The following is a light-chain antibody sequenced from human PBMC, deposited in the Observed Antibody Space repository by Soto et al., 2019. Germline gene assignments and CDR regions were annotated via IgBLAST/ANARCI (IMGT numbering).Light chain of an antibody. J-gene: IGKJ2*01. V-gene: IGKV3-15*01. CDR1: QSVRDN. Sequence: EILLTQSPATLAVSPGEGATLSCRASQSVRDNLAWYQQKPGQAPRPLIYRAATRATAVPARFSGSGSGTEFTLTPSSLQSEDVSVYFCKHYNFWPHTCGQGTKLEIK. CDR2: RAA. CDR3: KHYNFWPHT.